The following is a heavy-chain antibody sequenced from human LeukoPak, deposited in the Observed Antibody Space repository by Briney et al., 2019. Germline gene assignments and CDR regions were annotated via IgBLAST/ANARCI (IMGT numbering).Heavy chain of an antibody. CDR1: GFTFSSYT. Sequence: GGSLRLSCAASGFTFSSYTMIWVRQAPGKGLEWVTAISGSGDSTSYADSVKGRFTISRDNSKNIVYLFMNSLGAEDTAIYYCAKCGAARRWANDAFDIWGQGTVVTVSS. CDR2: ISGSGDST. V-gene: IGHV3-23*01. CDR3: AKCGAARRWANDAFDI. J-gene: IGHJ3*02. D-gene: IGHD6-6*01.